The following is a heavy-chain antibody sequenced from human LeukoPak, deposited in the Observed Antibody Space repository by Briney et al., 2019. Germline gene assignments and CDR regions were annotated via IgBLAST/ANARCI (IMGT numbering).Heavy chain of an antibody. D-gene: IGHD2-15*01. CDR2: IRGSGGST. J-gene: IGHJ4*02. V-gene: IGHV3-23*01. CDR3: ARSHDIVVVVAATPVDY. Sequence: GGTLRLSCAASGFTFRSYGMSWVRQAPGKGLEWVSAIRGSGGSTYYADSVKGRFTISRDNSKNTLYLQMNSLRAEDTAVYYCARSHDIVVVVAATPVDYWGQGTLVTVSS. CDR1: GFTFRSYG.